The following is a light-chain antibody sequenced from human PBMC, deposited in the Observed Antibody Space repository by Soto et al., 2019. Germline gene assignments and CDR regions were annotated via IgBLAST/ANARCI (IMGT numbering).Light chain of an antibody. CDR1: QSISNY. V-gene: IGKV1-39*01. CDR3: LQTYTTLTWT. CDR2: AAS. J-gene: IGKJ1*01. Sequence: DIQMTQSPSSLSASVEDRVTITFRASQSISNYLQWYQQKPSQAPKLLVYAASSLHSGVPSRFSGSGSGTDFTLTISSLQPEDFATYYCLQTYTTLTWTFGQGTKVDI.